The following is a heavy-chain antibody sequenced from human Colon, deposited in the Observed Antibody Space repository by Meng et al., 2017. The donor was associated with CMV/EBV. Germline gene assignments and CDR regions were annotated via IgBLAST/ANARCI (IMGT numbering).Heavy chain of an antibody. Sequence: GESLKISCAASGFTVNVNFMTWVRQTPGKGLEWVSVIYSGGTTYYADSVKGRFTISRDTSKNTLYLQMNSLRAEDTAVYYCTRAQTAHGSTYYGDRWGQGTLVTVSS. CDR3: TRAQTAHGSTYYGDR. CDR2: IYSGGTT. J-gene: IGHJ4*02. CDR1: GFTVNVNF. D-gene: IGHD3-3*01. V-gene: IGHV3-53*01.